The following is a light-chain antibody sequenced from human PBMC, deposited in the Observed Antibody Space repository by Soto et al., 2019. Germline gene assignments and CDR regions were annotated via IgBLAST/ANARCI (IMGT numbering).Light chain of an antibody. CDR1: HYVYSN. V-gene: IGKV3-15*01. CDR3: MQGKHLPIT. J-gene: IGKJ5*01. CDR2: RAS. Sequence: EIGMSLCPATLSVSPGERATLSCTASHYVYSNVAWFQQRPGQAPRLLIYRASTRATGTPARFSGSGSGTEFTLTITSLQSEDFAIYYCMQGKHLPITFGEGTRLEIK.